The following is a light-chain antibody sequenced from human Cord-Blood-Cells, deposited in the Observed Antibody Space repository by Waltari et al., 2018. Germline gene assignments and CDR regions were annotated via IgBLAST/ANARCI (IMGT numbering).Light chain of an antibody. CDR3: SSYTSSSPCYV. Sequence: QSALTQPASVSGSPGQSITISCTGTSSDVGGYNYVSWYQQHPGKAPKLMIYEVSNRPAGVANRFSGSKSGNTASLTISGLQAEDEADYYCSSYTSSSPCYVFGTGTKVTVL. CDR1: SSDVGGYNY. J-gene: IGLJ1*01. V-gene: IGLV2-14*01. CDR2: EVS.